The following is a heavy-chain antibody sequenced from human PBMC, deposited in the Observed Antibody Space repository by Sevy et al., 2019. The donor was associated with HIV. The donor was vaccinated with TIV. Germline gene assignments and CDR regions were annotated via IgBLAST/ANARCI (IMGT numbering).Heavy chain of an antibody. V-gene: IGHV1-24*01. CDR2: FDPEDGET. Sequence: ASVKVSCQVSGYTLTQLSMHWVRQAPGKGLEWMGSFDPEDGETLYPQKFQGRVTRTEDTSTDTAYMELRSLRSEDTAVYYCATTKDYYDSSGSPFDYWGQGTLVTVSS. CDR1: GYTLTQLS. J-gene: IGHJ4*02. D-gene: IGHD3-22*01. CDR3: ATTKDYYDSSGSPFDY.